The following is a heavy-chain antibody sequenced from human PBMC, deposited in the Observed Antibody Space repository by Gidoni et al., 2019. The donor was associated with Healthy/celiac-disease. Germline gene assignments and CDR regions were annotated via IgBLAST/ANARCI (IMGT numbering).Heavy chain of an antibody. CDR1: GGSISRSNW. CDR3: ARAGGVAHAGAWFDP. D-gene: IGHD2-8*01. CDR2: IYPSGST. V-gene: IGHV4-4*02. Sequence: QVQLQESGPGLVKPSGTLSLTCAVSGGSISRSNWWSWVRQPQGKGLEGTGEIYPSGSTNYNPSLKSRVTISVEKSKNQFSLKLSSGTAADTAVYYCARAGGVAHAGAWFDPWGQGTLVTVSS. J-gene: IGHJ5*02.